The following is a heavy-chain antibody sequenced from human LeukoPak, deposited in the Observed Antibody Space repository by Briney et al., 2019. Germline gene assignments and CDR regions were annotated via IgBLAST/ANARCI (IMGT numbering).Heavy chain of an antibody. CDR3: ARDQRGFSYPKYYFDY. D-gene: IGHD5-18*01. CDR1: GFSFSSYG. CDR2: IWYDGTNK. J-gene: IGHJ4*02. Sequence: GGSLRLSCAASGFSFSSYGMHWVRQAPGKGLEWVAVIWYDGTNKYYADSVKGRFTISRDNSKNTLYLQMNSLRAEDTAVYYCARDQRGFSYPKYYFDYWGQGTLVTVSS. V-gene: IGHV3-33*01.